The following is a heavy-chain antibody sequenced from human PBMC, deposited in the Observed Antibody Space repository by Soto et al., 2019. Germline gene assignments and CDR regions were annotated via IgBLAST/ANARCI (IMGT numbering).Heavy chain of an antibody. J-gene: IGHJ4*02. CDR3: TTDPRIAAPLEFDY. CDR1: GFTFSNAW. Sequence: EVQLGESGGGLVEPGGSLRLSCAASGFTFSNAWMSWVRQAPGKGLEWVGRIKSKTDGGTTDYAAPVKGRFTISRDDSKNTLYLQMNSLKTEDTAVYYCTTDPRIAAPLEFDYWGQGTLVTVSS. D-gene: IGHD6-13*01. V-gene: IGHV3-15*01. CDR2: IKSKTDGGTT.